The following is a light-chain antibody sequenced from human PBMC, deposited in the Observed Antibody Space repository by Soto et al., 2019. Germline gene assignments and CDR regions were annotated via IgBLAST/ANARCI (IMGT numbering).Light chain of an antibody. J-gene: IGLJ2*01. Sequence: QSVLTQPASVSGSPGQSITISCTGTSSDVGAYNYVSWYQKHPGKAPRLMIHEVSNRPSGVSNRFSGSKSGNTASLTISGLQAEDEADYYCSSYTSRSTLVFGGGTKLTVL. CDR2: EVS. CDR3: SSYTSRSTLV. V-gene: IGLV2-14*01. CDR1: SSDVGAYNY.